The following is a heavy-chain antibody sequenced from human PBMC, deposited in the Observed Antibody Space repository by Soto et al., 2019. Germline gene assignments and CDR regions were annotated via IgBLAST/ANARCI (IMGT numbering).Heavy chain of an antibody. V-gene: IGHV4-34*01. CDR3: AGGLAGADYYYGMDV. Sequence: QVQLQQWGAGLLKPSETLSLTCAVSVWSFSGYYWSWIRQPPGKGLEWIGEINHSGSTNYSPSLKSRVTVSVDTSKNQFSLKLSSVTAADTAVYYCAGGLAGADYYYGMDVWGQGTTVTVSS. D-gene: IGHD6-19*01. CDR2: INHSGST. CDR1: VWSFSGYY. J-gene: IGHJ6*02.